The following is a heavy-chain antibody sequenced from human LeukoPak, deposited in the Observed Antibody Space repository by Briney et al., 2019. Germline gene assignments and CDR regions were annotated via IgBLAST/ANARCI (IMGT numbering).Heavy chain of an antibody. CDR1: GFIFSSYE. D-gene: IGHD2-15*01. V-gene: IGHV3-48*03. Sequence: GGSLRLSCEASGFIFSSYEMNWVRQAPGKGLEWVSYISTTGATIYYSDSVRGRFTISRDNSKSTLYLQMNSLRDEDTAVYYCARPRYCSGGTCNLDYWGQGTPVTVSS. CDR2: ISTTGATI. CDR3: ARPRYCSGGTCNLDY. J-gene: IGHJ4*02.